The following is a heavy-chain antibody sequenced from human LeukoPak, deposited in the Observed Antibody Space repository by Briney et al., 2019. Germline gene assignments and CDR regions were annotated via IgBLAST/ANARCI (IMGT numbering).Heavy chain of an antibody. J-gene: IGHJ4*02. V-gene: IGHV3-21*01. CDR3: ARAKRPLGYCSGGSCEHIVDY. Sequence: GGSLRLSCAASGFTFSSYAMHWVRQAPGKGLEWVSSISSSSYIYYADSVKGRFTISRDNAKNSLYLQMNSLRAEDTAVYYCARAKRPLGYCSGGSCEHIVDYWGQGTLVTVSS. CDR2: ISSSSYI. D-gene: IGHD2-15*01. CDR1: GFTFSSYA.